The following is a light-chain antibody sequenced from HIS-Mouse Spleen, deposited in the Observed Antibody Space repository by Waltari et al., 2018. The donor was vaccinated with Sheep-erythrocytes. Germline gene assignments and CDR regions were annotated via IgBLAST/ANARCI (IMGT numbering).Light chain of an antibody. CDR1: SSNIGSNY. V-gene: IGLV1-47*01. J-gene: IGLJ3*02. CDR2: RNN. CDR3: AAWDDSLSGNWV. Sequence: QSVLTQPHSASGTPGQRVTISCSGSSSNIGSNYVYWYQQLPGTAPKILIYRNNQRPSGVPDRFSGSKSGTSASLAISGLRSEDEADYYCAAWDDSLSGNWVFGGGTKLTVL.